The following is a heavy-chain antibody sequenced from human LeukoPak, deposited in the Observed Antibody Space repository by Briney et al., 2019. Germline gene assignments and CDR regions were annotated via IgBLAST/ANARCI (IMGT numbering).Heavy chain of an antibody. CDR2: INPDSGGT. CDR1: GYTFTNYY. D-gene: IGHD3-10*01. J-gene: IGHJ6*03. Sequence: ASVRVSCKASGYTFTNYYIHWVRQAPGQGLEWMGWINPDSGGTNYAQKFQGRVTMTRDTSIGTAYMELSRLRSDDTALYFCASSTYGSGSYWDFYYYMDVWGKGTTVTVSS. CDR3: ASSTYGSGSYWDFYYYMDV. V-gene: IGHV1-2*02.